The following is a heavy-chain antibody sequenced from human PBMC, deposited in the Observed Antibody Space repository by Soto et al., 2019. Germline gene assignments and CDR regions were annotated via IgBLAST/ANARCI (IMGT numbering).Heavy chain of an antibody. CDR1: GFTFSDYY. CDR3: ARRAVTTMNTRIYNWFDP. Sequence: GGSLRLSCAASGFTFSDYYMTWIRQAPGKGLEWVSYISGRSGYTKYADSVKGRFTIARDNANNSLYLQMNSLRAEDTAVYYCARRAVTTMNTRIYNWFDPWGQGTLVTVSS. V-gene: IGHV3-11*06. CDR2: ISGRSGYT. D-gene: IGHD4-17*01. J-gene: IGHJ5*02.